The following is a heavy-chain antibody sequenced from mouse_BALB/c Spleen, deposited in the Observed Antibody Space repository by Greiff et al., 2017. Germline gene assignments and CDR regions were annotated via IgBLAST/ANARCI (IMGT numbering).Heavy chain of an antibody. V-gene: IGHV14-3*02. J-gene: IGHJ4*01. CDR1: GFNIKDTY. D-gene: IGHD2-14*01. CDR3: ARRYDVLYAMDY. CDR2: IDPANGNT. Sequence: EVHLVESGAELVKPGASVKLSCTASGFNIKDTYMHWVKQRPEQGLEWIGRIDPANGNTKYDPKFQGKATITADTSSNTAYLQLSSLTSEDTAVYCCARRYDVLYAMDYWGQGTSVTVSS.